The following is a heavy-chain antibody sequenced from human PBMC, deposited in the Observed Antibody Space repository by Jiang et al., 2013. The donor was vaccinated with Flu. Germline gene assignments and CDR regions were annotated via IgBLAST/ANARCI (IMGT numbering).Heavy chain of an antibody. CDR1: GFTFDDYA. CDR2: ISWNSGSI. V-gene: IGHV3-9*01. D-gene: IGHD1-26*01. J-gene: IGHJ4*02. CDR3: AKDSGSYLYYFDY. Sequence: VESGGGLVQPGRSLRLSCAASGFTFDDYAMHWVRQAPGKGLEWVSGISWNSGSIGYADSVKGRFTISRDNAKNSLYLQMNSLRAEDTALYYCAKDSGSYLYYFDYWGQGTLVTVSS.